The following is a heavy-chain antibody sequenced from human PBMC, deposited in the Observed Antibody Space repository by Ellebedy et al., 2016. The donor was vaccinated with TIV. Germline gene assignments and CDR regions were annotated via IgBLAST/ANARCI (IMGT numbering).Heavy chain of an antibody. Sequence: MPSETLSLTCAAYGGSFSGYYWSWTPQPPGQRLEFIGAINHSGSTNYNPSLKSRVTMSVDKSKNQFSLKLSSLTPADTSVYYSERVQPNSRNWYNRWFDPWGQGTLVTVSS. D-gene: IGHD6-13*01. V-gene: IGHV4-34*01. CDR3: ERVQPNSRNWYNRWFDP. CDR1: GGSFSGYY. J-gene: IGHJ5*02. CDR2: INHSGST.